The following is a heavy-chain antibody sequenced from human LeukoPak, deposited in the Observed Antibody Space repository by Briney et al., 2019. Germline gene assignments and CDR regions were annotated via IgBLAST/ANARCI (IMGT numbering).Heavy chain of an antibody. V-gene: IGHV4-34*01. Sequence: TSETLSLTCAVYGGSFSGYYWTWIRQPPGKGLEWIGEINHSGSSKYNPSLKSRVSILVDTSKNQFSLKLTSVTAADTAVYYCARARGAEAIDYWGHGVLVSVSS. CDR1: GGSFSGYY. J-gene: IGHJ4*01. CDR3: ARARGAEAIDY. D-gene: IGHD6-25*01. CDR2: INHSGSS.